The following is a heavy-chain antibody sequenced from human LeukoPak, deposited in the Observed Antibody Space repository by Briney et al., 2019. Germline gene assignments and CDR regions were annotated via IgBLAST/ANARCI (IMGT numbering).Heavy chain of an antibody. CDR3: AKEPGRYSGYAVDYFDY. V-gene: IGHV1-18*01. CDR1: GYTFTSYG. J-gene: IGHJ4*02. CDR2: ISAYNGNT. Sequence: ASVKVSCKASGYTFTSYGISWVRQAPGQGLEWMGWISAYNGNTNYAQKLQGRVTMTTDTSTSTAYMELRSLRSDDTAVYYCAKEPGRYSGYAVDYFDYWGQGTLVSVSS. D-gene: IGHD5-12*01.